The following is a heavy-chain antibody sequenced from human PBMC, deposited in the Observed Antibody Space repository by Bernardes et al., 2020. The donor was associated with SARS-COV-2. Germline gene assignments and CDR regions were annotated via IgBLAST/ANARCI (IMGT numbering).Heavy chain of an antibody. V-gene: IGHV4-59*01. J-gene: IGHJ4*02. Sequence: TLSLTCTVSGGSISFYYWSWIRQPPGKGLEWIGYIHHTGTTSYNPSLESRVAISVDTSKNQLSLRLNSVTAADTAVYYCAREWSSFDHWGQGTLVTVSS. CDR1: GGSISFYY. D-gene: IGHD1-26*01. CDR3: AREWSSFDH. CDR2: IHHTGTT.